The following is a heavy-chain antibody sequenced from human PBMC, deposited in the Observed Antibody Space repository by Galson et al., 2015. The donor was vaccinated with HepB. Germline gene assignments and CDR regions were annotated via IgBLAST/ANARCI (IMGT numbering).Heavy chain of an antibody. V-gene: IGHV5-51*01. CDR2: IYPGDSDT. CDR1: GYSFTSYW. D-gene: IGHD2-2*01. J-gene: IGHJ5*02. Sequence: QSGAEVKKPGESLKISCKGSGYSFTSYWIGWVRQMPGKGLEWMGVIYPGDSDTRYSPSFQGQVTISADKSISTAYLQWSSLKASDTAMYYCARTTLGYCSSTSCMGFDPWGQGTLVTVSS. CDR3: ARTTLGYCSSTSCMGFDP.